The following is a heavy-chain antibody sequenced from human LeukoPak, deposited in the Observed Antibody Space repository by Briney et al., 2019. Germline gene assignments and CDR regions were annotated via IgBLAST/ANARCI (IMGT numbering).Heavy chain of an antibody. CDR2: ISAYSGNT. CDR3: ARVDEIVGATKGCTAYYFDY. D-gene: IGHD1-26*01. J-gene: IGHJ4*02. CDR1: GHTFTSYG. Sequence: ASVKASCRASGHTFTSYGISWVRQAPGEGLEWMGWISAYSGNTNYAQKLQGRVTMTTDTSTSTAYMELRSLRSDDTAVYYCARVDEIVGATKGCTAYYFDYWGQGTLVTVSS. V-gene: IGHV1-18*01.